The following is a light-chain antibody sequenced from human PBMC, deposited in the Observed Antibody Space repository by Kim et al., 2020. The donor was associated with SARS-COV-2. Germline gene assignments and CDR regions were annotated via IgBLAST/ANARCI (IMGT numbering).Light chain of an antibody. CDR3: QQLIIYPYT. Sequence: DIQLSQSPSFLSASVGDRVTITCRASQGISSHLAWYQQKPGKAPKLLIYAATTLQSGVPSRFSGSGSGTECTLTISSLQPEDVATYYCQQLIIYPYTFGQGTKLEI. CDR2: AAT. V-gene: IGKV1-9*01. CDR1: QGISSH. J-gene: IGKJ2*01.